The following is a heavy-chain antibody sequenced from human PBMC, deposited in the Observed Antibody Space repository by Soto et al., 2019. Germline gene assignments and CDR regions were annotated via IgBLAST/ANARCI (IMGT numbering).Heavy chain of an antibody. V-gene: IGHV3-30-3*01. J-gene: IGHJ5*02. D-gene: IGHD2-15*01. CDR3: ARDPGDIVVVVAAKWFDP. Sequence: QVQLVESGGGVVQPGRSLRLSCAASGFTFSSYAMHWVRQAPGKGLEWVAVISYDGSNKYYADSVKGRYTISRDNSKNTLYLQMNSLRAEVTAVYYCARDPGDIVVVVAAKWFDPWGQGTLVTVSS. CDR2: ISYDGSNK. CDR1: GFTFSSYA.